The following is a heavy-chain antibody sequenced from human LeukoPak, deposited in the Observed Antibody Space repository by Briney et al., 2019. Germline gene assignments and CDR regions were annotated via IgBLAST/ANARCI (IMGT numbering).Heavy chain of an antibody. CDR1: GYTFTSYY. CDR3: ARVGVTTVTLYYFDY. Sequence: ASVKVSCKASGYTFTSYYMHWVRQAPGQGLEWMGIINPSGGSTSYAQKFQGRVTMTRDTSTSTVYMELSSLRSEDTAVYYCARVGVTTVTLYYFDYWGQGTLVTVSS. D-gene: IGHD4-11*01. J-gene: IGHJ4*02. V-gene: IGHV1-46*01. CDR2: INPSGGST.